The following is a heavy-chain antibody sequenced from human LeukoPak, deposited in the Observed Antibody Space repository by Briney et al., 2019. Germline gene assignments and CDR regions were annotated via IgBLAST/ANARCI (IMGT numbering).Heavy chain of an antibody. V-gene: IGHV1-69*05. CDR2: VIPVLGTT. CDR1: GTTFGRSA. Sequence: ASVKVSCKASGTTFGRSAISWVRQAPGQGLEWMGGVIPVLGTTNYAQKFQDRVSITTDESTSTAYMEVSSLRSVDTAVYYCARDDGSATLGFDSWGRGTLVTVSS. D-gene: IGHD1-26*01. CDR3: ARDDGSATLGFDS. J-gene: IGHJ4*02.